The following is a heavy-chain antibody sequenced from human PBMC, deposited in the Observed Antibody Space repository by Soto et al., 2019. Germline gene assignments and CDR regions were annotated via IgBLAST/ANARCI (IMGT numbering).Heavy chain of an antibody. Sequence: GGSLRLSCAASGFTFSSYAMSWVRQAPGKGLEWVSAISGSGGSTYYADSVKGRFTISRDNSKNTLYLQMNSLRAEDTAVYYCAKDKPNYNGGRFNAFDIWGQGTMVTVSS. CDR1: GFTFSSYA. J-gene: IGHJ3*02. D-gene: IGHD2-8*01. CDR3: AKDKPNYNGGRFNAFDI. V-gene: IGHV3-23*01. CDR2: ISGSGGST.